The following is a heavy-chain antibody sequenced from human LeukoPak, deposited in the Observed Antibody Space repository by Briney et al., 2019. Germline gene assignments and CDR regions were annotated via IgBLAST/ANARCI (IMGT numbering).Heavy chain of an antibody. J-gene: IGHJ6*03. V-gene: IGHV3-74*01. CDR3: ARAKRVSGIYMDV. Sequence: QPGGSLRLSCAASGFTFSSYWMHWVRQAPGKGLVWVSRINSDGSSTSYADSVKGRFTISRDNAKNTLYLQMNSLRAEDTAVYYCARAKRVSGIYMDVWGKGTTVTVSS. CDR1: GFTFSSYW. D-gene: IGHD6-13*01. CDR2: INSDGSST.